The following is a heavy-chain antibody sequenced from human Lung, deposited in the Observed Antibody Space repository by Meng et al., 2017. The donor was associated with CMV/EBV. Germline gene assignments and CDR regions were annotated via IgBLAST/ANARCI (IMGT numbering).Heavy chain of an antibody. J-gene: IGHJ4*02. V-gene: IGHV3-23*01. CDR1: GFTFSTYP. CDR2: ISGSGLTT. Sequence: GESLKISCAASGFTFSTYPMSWFRQAPGQGLEWVSHISGSGLTTYYADSVKGRFTISRENSKNMVDLQMNSLRVEDTALYYCAGESAARGNWNYRVDYWGQGTLVXVSS. CDR3: AGESAARGNWNYRVDY. D-gene: IGHD1-7*01.